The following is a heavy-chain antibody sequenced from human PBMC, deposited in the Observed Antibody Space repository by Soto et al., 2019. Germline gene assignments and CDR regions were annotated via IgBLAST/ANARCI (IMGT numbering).Heavy chain of an antibody. D-gene: IGHD2-2*01. Sequence: SETLSLTCAVYGGSFSGYYWSWIRQPPGKGLEWIGEINHSGSTNYNPSLKSRVTISVDTSKNQFSLKLSSVTAADTAVYYCASSCSSTSCFNWFDPWGQGTLVTV. V-gene: IGHV4-34*01. CDR1: GGSFSGYY. CDR3: ASSCSSTSCFNWFDP. J-gene: IGHJ5*02. CDR2: INHSGST.